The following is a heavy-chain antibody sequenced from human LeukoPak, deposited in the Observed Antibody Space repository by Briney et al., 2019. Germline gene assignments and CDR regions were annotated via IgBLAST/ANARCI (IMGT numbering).Heavy chain of an antibody. Sequence: KPSETLSLTCTVSGGSISSYYWSWIRQPPGKGLEWIGYIYYSGSTNYNPSLKSRVTISVDTSKNQFSLKLSSVTAADTAVYYCARVEGLLWFGELTHDAFDIWGQGTMVTVSS. CDR1: GGSISSYY. V-gene: IGHV4-59*01. CDR3: ARVEGLLWFGELTHDAFDI. CDR2: IYYSGST. J-gene: IGHJ3*02. D-gene: IGHD3-10*01.